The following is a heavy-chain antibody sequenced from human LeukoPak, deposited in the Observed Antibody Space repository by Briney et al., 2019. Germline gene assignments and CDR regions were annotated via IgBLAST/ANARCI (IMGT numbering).Heavy chain of an antibody. Sequence: GGSLRLSCTASGFSFSSYGMYWVRQAPGKGLEWVAVISYDGSNKYYVDSVKGRFTFSRDNSKNTLYLQMDSLRIEDTAVYYCAKSGAYYGSGDGMDVWGQGTTVTVSS. CDR3: AKSGAYYGSGDGMDV. J-gene: IGHJ6*02. V-gene: IGHV3-30*18. CDR1: GFSFSSYG. CDR2: ISYDGSNK. D-gene: IGHD3-10*01.